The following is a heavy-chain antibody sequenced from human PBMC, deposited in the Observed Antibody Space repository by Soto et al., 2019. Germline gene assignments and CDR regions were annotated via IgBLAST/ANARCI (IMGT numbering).Heavy chain of an antibody. CDR3: ARSLLGYYGSGSYPPAYYYYGMDV. J-gene: IGHJ6*02. CDR1: GCSISSSSYY. D-gene: IGHD3-10*01. V-gene: IGHV4-39*01. Sequence: SETLSLTCTFSGCSISSSSYYWGWIRQPPGKGLEWIGSIYYSGSTYYNPSLKSRVTISVDTSKNQFSLKLSSVTAADTAVYYCARSLLGYYGSGSYPPAYYYYGMDVWGQGTTVTVSS. CDR2: IYYSGST.